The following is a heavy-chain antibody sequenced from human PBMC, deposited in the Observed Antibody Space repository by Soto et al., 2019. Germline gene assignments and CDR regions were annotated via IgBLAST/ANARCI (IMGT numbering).Heavy chain of an antibody. D-gene: IGHD1-1*01. V-gene: IGHV4-39*01. CDR1: GHSMTISDFL. Sequence: PWGTVSLTCAVPGHSMTISDFLWGLVRQPPGKRLEWIGGIYYSGSAYYNPSLRRRATISVDTSRNQFFLNVTSVTAADTAVYYCARPVSANWAFAVWGQGKLVTGSS. CDR3: ARPVSANWAFAV. J-gene: IGHJ3*01. CDR2: IYYSGSA.